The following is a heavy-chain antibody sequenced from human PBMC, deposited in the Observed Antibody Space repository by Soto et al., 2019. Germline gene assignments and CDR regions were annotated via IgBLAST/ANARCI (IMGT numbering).Heavy chain of an antibody. CDR1: GGSISSGGYY. D-gene: IGHD3-10*01. Sequence: QVQLQESGPGLVKPSQTLSLTCTVSGGSISSGGYYWSWIRQHPGKGLEWIGYIYYSGSTYYNPSLKSRVTISVDTSMNQFSLKLSSVTAADTAVYYCARATYYYGSGSYSPPVFDYFDYWGQGTLFTVSS. J-gene: IGHJ4*02. V-gene: IGHV4-31*03. CDR2: IYYSGST. CDR3: ARATYYYGSGSYSPPVFDYFDY.